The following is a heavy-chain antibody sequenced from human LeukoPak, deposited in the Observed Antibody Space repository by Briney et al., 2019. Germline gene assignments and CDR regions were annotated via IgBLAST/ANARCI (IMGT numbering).Heavy chain of an antibody. CDR3: AKSPVLLWFGELLLLPVYFDY. V-gene: IGHV3-23*01. D-gene: IGHD3-10*01. J-gene: IGHJ4*02. CDR1: GFTFSSYA. CDR2: ISGSGGST. Sequence: SEGSLRLSCAASGFTFSSYAMSWVRQAPGKGLEWVSAISGSGGSTYYADSVKGRFTISRDNSKNTLYLQMNSLGAEDTAVYYCAKSPVLLWFGELLLLPVYFDYWGQGTLVTVSS.